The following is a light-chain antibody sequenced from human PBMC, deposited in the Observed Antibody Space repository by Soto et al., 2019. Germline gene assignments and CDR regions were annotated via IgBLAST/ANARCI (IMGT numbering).Light chain of an antibody. J-gene: IGLJ2*01. CDR3: CSYAGSSTFVV. Sequence: QSVLTQPASVSGSPGQSVTISCTGTNSDVGSYNLVSWYQRHPGKAPKLMIFEGSKRPSRVSNRFSGSKSGNTASLTISGLQAEDEADYYCCSYAGSSTFVVFGGGTKLTVL. CDR1: NSDVGSYNL. V-gene: IGLV2-23*03. CDR2: EGS.